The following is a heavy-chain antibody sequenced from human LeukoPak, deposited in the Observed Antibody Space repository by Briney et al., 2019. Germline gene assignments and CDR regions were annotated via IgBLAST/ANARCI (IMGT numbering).Heavy chain of an antibody. V-gene: IGHV3-7*01. Sequence: GGSLRLSCAASGFTFSSYWMSWVRQAPGKGLEWVANIKQDGSEKYYVDSVKGRFTISRDNAKNSLYLQMNSLRAEDTAVYYCARSSRSSLEYFQHWGQGTLVAVSS. CDR2: IKQDGSEK. D-gene: IGHD1-26*01. CDR3: ARSSRSSLEYFQH. J-gene: IGHJ1*01. CDR1: GFTFSSYW.